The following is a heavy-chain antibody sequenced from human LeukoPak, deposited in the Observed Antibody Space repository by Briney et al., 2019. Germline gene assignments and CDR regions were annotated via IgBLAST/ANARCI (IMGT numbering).Heavy chain of an antibody. D-gene: IGHD2-2*01. V-gene: IGHV4-4*02. CDR1: SGGSASRIDW. CDR3: VAMPPFRFDP. Sequence: SETLSLTCAFSGDSFSGGSASRIDWWSWVRQAPRKGLEWIAEIHRSGTAHYSPSLKSRVTISVDTFNEQISLTMTSVSAADTATYYCVAMPPFRFDPWGQGTLVIVSS. J-gene: IGHJ5*02. CDR2: IHRSGTA.